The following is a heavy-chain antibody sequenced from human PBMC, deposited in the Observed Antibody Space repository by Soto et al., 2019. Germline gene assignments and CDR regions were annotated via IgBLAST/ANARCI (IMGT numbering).Heavy chain of an antibody. V-gene: IGHV3-23*01. J-gene: IGHJ4*02. CDR3: AKLDVVVVVAAKDFDY. D-gene: IGHD2-15*01. Sequence: PGGSLRLSCAASGFTFSSYAMSWVRQAPGKGLEWVSAISGSGGSTYYADSVKGRFTISRDNSKNTLYLQMNSLRAEDTTVYYCAKLDVVVVVAAKDFDYWGQGTLVTVSS. CDR2: ISGSGGST. CDR1: GFTFSSYA.